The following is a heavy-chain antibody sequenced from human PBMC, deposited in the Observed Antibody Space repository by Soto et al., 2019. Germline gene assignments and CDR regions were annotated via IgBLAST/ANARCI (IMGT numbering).Heavy chain of an antibody. CDR2: IRSKINGGTK. CDR3: TRYRYCSDNTCYSASDI. V-gene: IGHV3-49*03. CDR1: GLTFGDYA. Sequence: EVQLVESGGGLVQPGRSLALSCETSGLTFGDYAMGWFRQPPGRGLEWVGFIRSKINGGTKAYAESVKGRITISRDDSKNIAYLQMNSLQSEDTAVYYWTRYRYCSDNTCYSASDIWDQGTMVTVSS. D-gene: IGHD6-19*01. J-gene: IGHJ3*02.